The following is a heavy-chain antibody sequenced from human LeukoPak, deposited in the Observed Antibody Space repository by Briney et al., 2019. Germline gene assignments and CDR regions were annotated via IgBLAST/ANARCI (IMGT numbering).Heavy chain of an antibody. CDR2: IIPILGIA. D-gene: IGHD3-10*01. CDR1: GGTFSSYA. Sequence: ASVKVSCKASGGTFSSYAISWVRQAPGQGLEWMGRIIPILGIANYAQKFQGRVTITADKSTSTAYMELSSLRSGDTAVYYCAILPLGITMVRGVTDYWGQGTLVTVSS. J-gene: IGHJ4*02. V-gene: IGHV1-69*04. CDR3: AILPLGITMVRGVTDY.